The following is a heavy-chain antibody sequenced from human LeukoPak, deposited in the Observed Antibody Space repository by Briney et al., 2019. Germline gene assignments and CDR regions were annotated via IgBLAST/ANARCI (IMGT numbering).Heavy chain of an antibody. Sequence: GGSLRLSCAASGFTFSSNYMSWVRQAPGKGLEWVSVIYSGGSTYYADSVKGRFTISRDNSKNTLYLQMTSLRAKDTAVYYCARGHCSSTSCYYYYYGMDVWGQGTTVTVSS. CDR3: ARGHCSSTSCYYYYYGMDV. J-gene: IGHJ6*02. D-gene: IGHD2-2*01. V-gene: IGHV3-66*01. CDR1: GFTFSSNY. CDR2: IYSGGST.